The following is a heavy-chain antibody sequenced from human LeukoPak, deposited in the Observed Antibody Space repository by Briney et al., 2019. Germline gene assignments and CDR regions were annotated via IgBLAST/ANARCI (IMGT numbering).Heavy chain of an antibody. CDR1: GGSISSGSYY. Sequence: SETLSLTCTVSGGSISSGSYYWSWIRQPAGKGLEWIGRIYTSGSTNYNPSLKSRVTISVDTSKNQFSLKLSSVTAADTAVYYCTRDDRGSYYFDYWGQGTLVTVSS. CDR2: IYTSGST. V-gene: IGHV4-61*02. J-gene: IGHJ4*02. CDR3: TRDDRGSYYFDY. D-gene: IGHD3-22*01.